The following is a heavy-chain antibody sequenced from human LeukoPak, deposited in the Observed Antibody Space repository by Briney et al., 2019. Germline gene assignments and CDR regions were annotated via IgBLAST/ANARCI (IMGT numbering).Heavy chain of an antibody. D-gene: IGHD4-17*01. CDR3: ARAGYGDPHFDF. Sequence: PGGSLRLSCAVSGLTFSSYGMHWVRQAPGKGLEWVAAIWYDGSNKYYGDPVKGRFTISRDNSKNTLYLQMNSLRAEDTAAYYCARAGYGDPHFDFWGQGTLVTVSS. CDR1: GLTFSSYG. CDR2: IWYDGSNK. J-gene: IGHJ4*02. V-gene: IGHV3-33*08.